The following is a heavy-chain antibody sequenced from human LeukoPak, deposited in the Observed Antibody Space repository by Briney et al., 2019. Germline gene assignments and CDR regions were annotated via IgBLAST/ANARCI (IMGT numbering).Heavy chain of an antibody. Sequence: SETLSLTCTVSGVSMINNDWSWIRQPPGKGLEWIGYIYYSGTTNYNPSLMSRVTVSVDTSKNQFSLKLTSVTAADTAVYYCARAQYGDTYGHRFDYWGQGILVTVSS. D-gene: IGHD5-18*01. CDR2: IYYSGTT. CDR1: GVSMINND. CDR3: ARAQYGDTYGHRFDY. V-gene: IGHV4-59*01. J-gene: IGHJ4*02.